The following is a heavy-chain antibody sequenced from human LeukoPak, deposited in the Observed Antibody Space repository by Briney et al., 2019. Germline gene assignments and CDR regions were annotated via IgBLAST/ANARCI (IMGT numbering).Heavy chain of an antibody. CDR3: ARASADSSGYYYYYYYGMDV. CDR1: GFTFSSYW. CDR2: INSDGSST. Sequence: GGSLRLSCAASGFTFSSYWMHRVRQAPGKRLVWVSRINSDGSSTSYADSVKGRFTISRDNAKNSLYLQMNSLRAEDTAVYYCARASADSSGYYYYYYYGMDVWGQGTTVTVSS. J-gene: IGHJ6*02. D-gene: IGHD3-22*01. V-gene: IGHV3-74*01.